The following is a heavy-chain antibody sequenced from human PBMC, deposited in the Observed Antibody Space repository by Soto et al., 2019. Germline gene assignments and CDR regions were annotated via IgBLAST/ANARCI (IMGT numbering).Heavy chain of an antibody. CDR3: ARELVAKDAFDL. V-gene: IGHV3-74*01. Sequence: EVQLVESGGGLVQPGGSLRLSCAASGFTVSSFWIHWFRQAPGKGLVWVSRINSDGSNTRYADSVKGRFTISRDNAKNTLYLQRNSLRVEDTAVYYCARELVAKDAFDLWGQGTMVTVSS. D-gene: IGHD2-8*02. J-gene: IGHJ3*01. CDR1: GFTVSSFW. CDR2: INSDGSNT.